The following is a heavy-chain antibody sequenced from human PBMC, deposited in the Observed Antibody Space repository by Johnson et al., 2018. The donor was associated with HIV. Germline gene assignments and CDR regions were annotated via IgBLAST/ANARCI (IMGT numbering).Heavy chain of an antibody. V-gene: IGHV3-20*01. J-gene: IGHJ3*02. CDR3: AKDRGTGIARDAFDM. D-gene: IGHD6-13*01. Sequence: VQLVESGGGLVQPGGSLRLSCAASGFTFDDYGMSWVRQAPGKGLEWVSGINWNGGRTGYTDSVNGRFTISRDNAKNSLYLQMNSLTAEDTALYHCAKDRGTGIARDAFDMWGQGTMVTVS. CDR1: GFTFDDYG. CDR2: INWNGGRT.